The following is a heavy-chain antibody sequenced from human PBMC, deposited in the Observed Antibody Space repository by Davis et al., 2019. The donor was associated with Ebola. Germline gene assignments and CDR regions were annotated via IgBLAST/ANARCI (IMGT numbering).Heavy chain of an antibody. J-gene: IGHJ4*02. CDR2: IYYSGST. CDR1: GGSISSYY. Sequence: PSETLSLTCTVSGGSISSYYWSWIRQPPGKGLEWIGYIYYSGSTNYNPSLKSRVTISVDTSKNQFSLKLSSVTAADTAVYYCAKQPSGYYFDYWGQGTLVTVSS. D-gene: IGHD3-10*01. CDR3: AKQPSGYYFDY. V-gene: IGHV4-59*08.